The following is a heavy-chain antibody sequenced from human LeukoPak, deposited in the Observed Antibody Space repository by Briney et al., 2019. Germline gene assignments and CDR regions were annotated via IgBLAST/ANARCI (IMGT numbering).Heavy chain of an antibody. J-gene: IGHJ4*02. CDR2: IRYDGSNK. D-gene: IGHD6-25*01. CDR3: AKDVSAYYFDY. Sequence: GGSLRLSCAASGFTFSSYAMSWVRQAPGKGLEWVAFIRYDGSNKYYADSVKGRFTISRDNSKNTLYLQMNSLRAEDTAVYYCAKDVSAYYFDYWGQGTLVTVSS. CDR1: GFTFSSYA. V-gene: IGHV3-30*02.